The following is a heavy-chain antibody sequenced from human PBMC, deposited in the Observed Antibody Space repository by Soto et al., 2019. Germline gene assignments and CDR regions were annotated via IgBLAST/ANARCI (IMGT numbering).Heavy chain of an antibody. J-gene: IGHJ6*02. CDR2: INQDGSEK. Sequence: EVQLVESGGGLVQPGGSLRLSCVASGFSFRSYWMTWVRQAPGKGLEWVANINQDGSEKYYVDSVKGRFTFSRDNAKNSVYLQMTSLRVEDTAVYYWARALPRNNYFAVDVWGQGTTVTVSS. V-gene: IGHV3-7*04. CDR1: GFSFRSYW. CDR3: ARALPRNNYFAVDV.